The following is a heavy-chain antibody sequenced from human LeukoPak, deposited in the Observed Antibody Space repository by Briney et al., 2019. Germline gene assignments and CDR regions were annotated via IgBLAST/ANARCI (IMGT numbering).Heavy chain of an antibody. CDR3: ARDGDGYLFDY. Sequence: SETLSLTCTVSGGSMTGYYWNWIRQPPGKGLEWVGYVHSNGRTTSSPSVRSRLSMSVDASKNEFSLRVNSVIAADTAVYYCARDGDGYLFDYWGQGTLVTVSS. D-gene: IGHD5-24*01. J-gene: IGHJ4*02. CDR1: GGSMTGYY. V-gene: IGHV4-59*01. CDR2: VHSNGRT.